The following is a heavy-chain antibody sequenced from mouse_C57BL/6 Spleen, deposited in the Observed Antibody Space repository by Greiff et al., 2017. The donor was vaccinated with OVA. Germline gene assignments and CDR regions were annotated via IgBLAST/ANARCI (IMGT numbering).Heavy chain of an antibody. CDR2: INPSNGGT. Sequence: QVQLQQSGTELVKPGASVKLSCKASGYTFTSYWMHWVKQRPGQGLEWIGNINPSNGGTNYNEKFKGKATLTVDKSSSTAYMQLSSLTSEDSAVYYCARGVYDYYFDYWGQGTTLTVSS. CDR1: GYTFTSYW. V-gene: IGHV1-53*01. D-gene: IGHD2-3*01. J-gene: IGHJ2*01. CDR3: ARGVYDYYFDY.